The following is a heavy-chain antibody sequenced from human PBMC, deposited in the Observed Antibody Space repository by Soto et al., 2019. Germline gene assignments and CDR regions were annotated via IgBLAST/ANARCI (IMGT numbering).Heavy chain of an antibody. Sequence: SETLSLTCAVSGGSISSGGYSWSWIRQPPGKGLEWIGYIYHSGSTYYNPSLKSRVTISVDTSKNQFSLKLSSVTAADTAVYYCARHSPTGLRYFDWLPDFDYWGQGTLVTVSS. CDR2: IYHSGST. J-gene: IGHJ4*02. CDR1: GGSISSGGYS. V-gene: IGHV4-30-2*03. CDR3: ARHSPTGLRYFDWLPDFDY. D-gene: IGHD3-9*01.